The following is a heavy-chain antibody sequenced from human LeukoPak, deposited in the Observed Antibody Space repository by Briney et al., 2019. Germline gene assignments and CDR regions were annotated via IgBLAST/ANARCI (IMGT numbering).Heavy chain of an antibody. J-gene: IGHJ5*02. CDR1: GGSISSSSYY. CDR2: IYTSGST. D-gene: IGHD6-13*01. CDR3: ARDLGGDIAAAGTNWFDP. V-gene: IGHV4-61*02. Sequence: TLSLTCTVSGGSISSSSYYWGWIRQPXGKGLEWIGRIYTSGSTNYNPSLKSRVTMSVDTSKNQFSLKLSSVTAADTAVYYCARDLGGDIAAAGTNWFDPWGQGTLVTVSS.